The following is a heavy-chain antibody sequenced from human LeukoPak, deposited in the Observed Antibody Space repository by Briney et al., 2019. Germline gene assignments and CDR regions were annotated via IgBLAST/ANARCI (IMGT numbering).Heavy chain of an antibody. D-gene: IGHD3-10*01. CDR2: IYYSGST. J-gene: IGHJ3*02. V-gene: IGHV4-59*08. Sequence: PSETLSLTCTVSGGSISSYYWSWIRQPPGKGLEWIGYIYYSGSTNYNPSLKSRVTISVDTSKNQFSLKLSSVTAADTAVYYCARQVLYYGSGSYAFDIWGQGTMVTVSS. CDR1: GGSISSYY. CDR3: ARQVLYYGSGSYAFDI.